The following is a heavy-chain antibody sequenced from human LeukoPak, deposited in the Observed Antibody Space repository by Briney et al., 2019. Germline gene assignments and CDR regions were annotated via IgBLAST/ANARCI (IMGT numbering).Heavy chain of an antibody. CDR1: GFTFSSYG. CDR2: IWYDGSNK. CDR3: AREFGLRPDTFDY. V-gene: IGHV3-33*01. Sequence: PGGSLRLSCAASGFTFSSYGMHWVRQAPGKGLEWVAVIWYDGSNKYYADPVKGRFTISRDNSKNTLYLQMNSLRAEDTAVYYCAREFGLRPDTFDYWGQGTPVTVSS. D-gene: IGHD3-16*01. J-gene: IGHJ4*02.